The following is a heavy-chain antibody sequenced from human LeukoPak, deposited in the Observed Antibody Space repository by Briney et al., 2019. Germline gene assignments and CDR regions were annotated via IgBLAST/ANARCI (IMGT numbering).Heavy chain of an antibody. CDR2: IYSGGST. CDR1: GFTVSSNY. CDR3: ARDSNYDTSGHYY. V-gene: IGHV3-53*01. J-gene: IGHJ4*02. Sequence: GGSLRLSCAASGFTVSSNYMSWVRQAPGRGLEWVSVIYSGGSTYSADSVKGRFTISRDNSKNTLFLQMNSLRAEDTAVYYCARDSNYDTSGHYYWGQGTLVTVSS. D-gene: IGHD3-22*01.